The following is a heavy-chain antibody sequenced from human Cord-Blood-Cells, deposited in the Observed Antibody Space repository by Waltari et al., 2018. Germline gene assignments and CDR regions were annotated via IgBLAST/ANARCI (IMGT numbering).Heavy chain of an antibody. J-gene: IGHJ4*02. D-gene: IGHD3-10*01. CDR1: GYSISSGYY. CDR2: IYHSGST. V-gene: IGHV4-38-2*01. CDR3: ARSPVSPLVY. Sequence: QVQLQESGPGLVKPSETLSLTCAVSGYSISSGYYWGWIRQPPGKGLEWIGSIYHSGSTYYNPSLKSRVTISVDTSKNQFSLKLSSVTAADTAVYYCARSPVSPLVYWGQGTLVTVSS.